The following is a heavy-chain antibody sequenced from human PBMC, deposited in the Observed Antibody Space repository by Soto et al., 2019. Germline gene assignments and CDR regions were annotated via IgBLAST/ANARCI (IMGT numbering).Heavy chain of an antibody. J-gene: IGHJ4*02. V-gene: IGHV4-34*01. CDR1: GGSFSGYY. Sequence: VQLQQWGAGLLKPSETLSLTCAVYGGSFSGYYWSWIRQSPGKGLEWIGEINHSGSTNYNPSLKSRGTMSVDMSKNPLSLKLSSVTAADTAVYSCPRARCSRAGCYSTFDTWGQGTLVPVSS. CDR3: PRARCSRAGCYSTFDT. D-gene: IGHD2-15*01. CDR2: INHSGST.